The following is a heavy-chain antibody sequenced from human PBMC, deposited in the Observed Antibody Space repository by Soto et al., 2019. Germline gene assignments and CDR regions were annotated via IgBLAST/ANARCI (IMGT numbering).Heavy chain of an antibody. CDR3: ARAKVESYGFSNWFDP. Sequence: QVQLVQSGAEVKKPGSSVKASCKASGGTFSSYAISWVRQAPGQGLEWMGGIIPIFGTANYAQKFQGRVTITADESTSTAYMELSSLRSEDTAVYYCARAKVESYGFSNWFDPWGQGTLVTVSS. J-gene: IGHJ5*02. V-gene: IGHV1-69*01. CDR1: GGTFSSYA. CDR2: IIPIFGTA. D-gene: IGHD5-18*01.